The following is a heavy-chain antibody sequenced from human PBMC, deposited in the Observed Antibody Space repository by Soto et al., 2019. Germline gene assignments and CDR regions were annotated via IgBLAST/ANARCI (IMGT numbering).Heavy chain of an antibody. CDR1: GGSISSADYY. V-gene: IGHV4-31*03. J-gene: IGHJ3*02. CDR3: ARETLVTTLAFDI. CDR2: IYNSGSA. D-gene: IGHD4-17*01. Sequence: QVQLQESGPGLVKPSQTLSLTCTVSGGSISSADYYWTWIRQHPGKGLEYIGYIYNSGSAYYNPSLKSRITMSVDTSKNQFSLKLSSVTAADTAVYYCARETLVTTLAFDIWGQGTMVTVSS.